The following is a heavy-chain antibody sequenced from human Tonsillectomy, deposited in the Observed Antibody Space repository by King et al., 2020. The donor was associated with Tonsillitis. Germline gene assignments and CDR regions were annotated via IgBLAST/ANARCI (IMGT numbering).Heavy chain of an antibody. CDR3: APRVGWGYYYGHY. V-gene: IGHV3-23*04. J-gene: IGHJ4*02. CDR1: GFTFSSYA. CDR2: ISGSGGST. Sequence: VQLVESGGGLVQPGGSLRLSCAASGFTFSSYAMSWVRQAPGKGLEWVSAISGSGGSTYYADSVKGRFTISRDNSKNTLYLQMNSLRAEDTDVCYCAPRVGWGYYYGHYWGQGNLVTVSS. D-gene: IGHD3-10*01.